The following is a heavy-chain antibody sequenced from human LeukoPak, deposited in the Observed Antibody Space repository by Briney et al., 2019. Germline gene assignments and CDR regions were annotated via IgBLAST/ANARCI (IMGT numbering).Heavy chain of an antibody. Sequence: PGGSLRLSCAASGFTFSSYAMSWVRQAPGKGLEWVSAISGSGGSTYYADSVKGRFTISRDNSMNTLYLQMNSLRAEDTAVYYCAKNGGSGSYYRSPFDYWGQGTLVTVSS. J-gene: IGHJ4*02. D-gene: IGHD3-10*01. V-gene: IGHV3-23*01. CDR1: GFTFSSYA. CDR2: ISGSGGST. CDR3: AKNGGSGSYYRSPFDY.